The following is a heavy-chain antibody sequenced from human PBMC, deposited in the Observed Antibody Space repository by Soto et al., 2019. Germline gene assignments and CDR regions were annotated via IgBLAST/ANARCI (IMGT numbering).Heavy chain of an antibody. D-gene: IGHD3-10*01. CDR2: ISWNGGSI. CDR3: AKDMRFGGTDY. J-gene: IGHJ4*02. Sequence: EVQLVESGGGLVQPGRSLRLSCAASGFTFDDYAMHWVRQAPGKGLEWVSGISWNGGSIGYADSVKGRFTISRDNAKNSLYLQMNSLRAEDTALYYCAKDMRFGGTDYWGQGTLVTVSS. V-gene: IGHV3-9*01. CDR1: GFTFDDYA.